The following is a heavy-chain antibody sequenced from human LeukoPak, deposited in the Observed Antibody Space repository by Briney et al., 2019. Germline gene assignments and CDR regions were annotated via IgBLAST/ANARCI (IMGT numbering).Heavy chain of an antibody. CDR2: INHSGST. J-gene: IGHJ4*02. CDR3: AIRYSSSWYSIFDY. Sequence: SETLSLTCAVYGGSFSGYYWSWIRQPPGKGLEWIGEINHSGSTNYNPSLKSRVTISVDTAENQFSLKLSSVTAADTAVYYCAIRYSSSWYSIFDYWGQGTLVTVSS. V-gene: IGHV4-34*01. CDR1: GGSFSGYY. D-gene: IGHD6-13*01.